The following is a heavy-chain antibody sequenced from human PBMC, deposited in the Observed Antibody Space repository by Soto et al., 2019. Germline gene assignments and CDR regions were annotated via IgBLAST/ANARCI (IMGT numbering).Heavy chain of an antibody. V-gene: IGHV4-31*03. CDR3: ASLIMVRGARGRYNWFDP. J-gene: IGHJ5*02. CDR1: GGSISSGGYY. CDR2: IYYSGST. Sequence: QVQLQESGPGLVKPSQTLSLTCTVSGGSISSGGYYWSWIRQHPGKGLEWIGYIYYSGSTYYNPSLKTRVTISVDTSKNQFSLKLSSVTAADTAVYYCASLIMVRGARGRYNWFDPWGQGTLVTVSS. D-gene: IGHD3-10*01.